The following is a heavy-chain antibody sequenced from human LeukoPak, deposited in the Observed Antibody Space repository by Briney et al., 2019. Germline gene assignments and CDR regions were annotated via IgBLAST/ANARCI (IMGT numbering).Heavy chain of an antibody. D-gene: IGHD3-10*01. CDR1: GGSITSSSYY. V-gene: IGHV4-61*01. CDR2: IYYSGST. J-gene: IGHJ6*03. CDR3: ARRTMVRGVGDYYYYYMDV. Sequence: PSESLSLTRTVPGGSITSSSYYWSWIRQPPGKGLEWIGYIYYSGSTNYNPSLKSRVTISVDTSKNQFSLKLSSVTAADTAVYYCARRTMVRGVGDYYYYYMDVWGKGTTVTISS.